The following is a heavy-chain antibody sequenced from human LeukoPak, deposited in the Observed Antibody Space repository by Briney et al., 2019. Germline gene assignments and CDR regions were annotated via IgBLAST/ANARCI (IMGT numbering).Heavy chain of an antibody. CDR3: ARDTPHYDSSGYYYVRNWFDP. Sequence: GASVKVSCKASGYTFTSYYMHWVRQAPGQGLEWMGIINPSGGSTSYAQKFQGRVTMTRDTSTSTVYMELSSLRSDDTAVYYCARDTPHYDSSGYYYVRNWFDPWGQGTLVTVSS. CDR2: INPSGGST. D-gene: IGHD3-22*01. CDR1: GYTFTSYY. J-gene: IGHJ5*02. V-gene: IGHV1-46*01.